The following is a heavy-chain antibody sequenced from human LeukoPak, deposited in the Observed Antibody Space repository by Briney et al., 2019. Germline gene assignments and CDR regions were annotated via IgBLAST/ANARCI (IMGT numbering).Heavy chain of an antibody. Sequence: GGSLRLSCEASGFTFSSYAMTWVRQAPGKGLVWVSRLNTDGSSTSYADSVKGRFTISRDNAKNTLYLQMNSLRAEDTAVYYCARDPAEGYCSSTSCPWYFDYWGQGTLVTVSS. CDR3: ARDPAEGYCSSTSCPWYFDY. CDR2: LNTDGSST. D-gene: IGHD2-2*01. CDR1: GFTFSSYA. J-gene: IGHJ4*02. V-gene: IGHV3-74*01.